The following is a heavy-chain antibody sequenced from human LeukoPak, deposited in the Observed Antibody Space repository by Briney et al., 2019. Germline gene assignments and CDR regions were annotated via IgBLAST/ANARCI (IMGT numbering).Heavy chain of an antibody. CDR3: AKDDAWLQYGN. D-gene: IGHD5-24*01. CDR2: ISPNGVIT. J-gene: IGHJ4*02. V-gene: IGHV3-23*01. CDR1: GFTFSSHG. Sequence: GGSLRLSCAASGFTFSSHGMNWVRQAPGRGLEWVSGISPNGVITYYADSVKGRFTISRDNSKGTVYLQMNSLRPEDTAVYYCAKDDAWLQYGNWGRGTLVTVSS.